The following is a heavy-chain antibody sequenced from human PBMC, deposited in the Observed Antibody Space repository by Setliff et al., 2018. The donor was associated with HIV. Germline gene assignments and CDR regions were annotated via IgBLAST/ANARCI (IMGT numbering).Heavy chain of an antibody. CDR3: ARQGRGLIAAVDY. V-gene: IGHV4-39*01. D-gene: IGHD6-13*01. Sequence: SETLSLTCTVSGGSISNSNYFWGWIRQPPGKGLEWIGRIYSSGSTYYQPSLQGRVSMSIDSSKNHFSLSLRYVTAADTAVYYCARQGRGLIAAVDYWGQGTLVTVSS. CDR1: GGSISNSNYF. CDR2: IYSSGST. J-gene: IGHJ4*02.